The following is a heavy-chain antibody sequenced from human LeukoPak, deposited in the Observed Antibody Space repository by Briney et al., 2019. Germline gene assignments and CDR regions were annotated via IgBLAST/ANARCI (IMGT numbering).Heavy chain of an antibody. CDR3: AKDHYWSIDY. CDR1: GFTFSSYW. CDR2: INSDGSST. D-gene: IGHD3-3*01. V-gene: IGHV3-74*01. J-gene: IGHJ4*02. Sequence: HPGGSLRLSCAASGFTFSSYWMHWVRQAPGKGLVWVSRINSDGSSTSYADSVKGRFTISRDIAKNTLYLQMNSLGAEDTGVYYCAKDHYWSIDYWGRGTLVTVSS.